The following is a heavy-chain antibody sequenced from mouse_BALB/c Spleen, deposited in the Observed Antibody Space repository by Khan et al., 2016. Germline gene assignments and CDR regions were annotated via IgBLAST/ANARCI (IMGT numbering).Heavy chain of an antibody. J-gene: IGHJ2*01. Sequence: QVRLQQSGAELARPGASVKLSCKASGYTFTNYWMQWVKQRPGQGLEWIGAIYPGDGDTRYTQKFKAKATLTADESSSTASMQLSSLASEDSAVYNCARSKIRGYFDYWGQGTTLTVSS. CDR3: ARSKIRGYFDY. CDR2: IYPGDGDT. CDR1: GYTFTNYW. D-gene: IGHD2-4*01. V-gene: IGHV1-87*01.